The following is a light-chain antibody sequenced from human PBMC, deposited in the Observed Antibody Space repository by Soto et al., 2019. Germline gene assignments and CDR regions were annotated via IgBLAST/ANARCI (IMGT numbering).Light chain of an antibody. CDR3: QQYDKWPWT. CDR1: QTINNN. Sequence: DIVMTQSPATLSMSPGERATLSCRASQTINNNLAWNQQKPGQAPRLLIYGASTRATGIPDRFSGSGSGTEFTITISSLQSEDFAVYYCQQYDKWPWTCGQGTKVEIK. V-gene: IGKV3-15*01. CDR2: GAS. J-gene: IGKJ1*01.